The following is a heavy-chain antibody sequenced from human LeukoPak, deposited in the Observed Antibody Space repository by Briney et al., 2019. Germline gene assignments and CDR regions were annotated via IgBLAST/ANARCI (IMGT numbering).Heavy chain of an antibody. CDR2: IGGTGGNI. CDR1: GLSFSNYA. CDR3: AKDRRGLEIDY. D-gene: IGHD3-10*01. V-gene: IGHV3-23*01. J-gene: IGHJ4*02. Sequence: PGGSLRLSCAASGLSFSNYAMYWVRQAPGKGLEWVSAIGGTGGNIFYTDSVKGRFTISRDNSKNTLYLQMNSLRAEDTAVYYCAKDRRGLEIDYWGQGTLVIVSS.